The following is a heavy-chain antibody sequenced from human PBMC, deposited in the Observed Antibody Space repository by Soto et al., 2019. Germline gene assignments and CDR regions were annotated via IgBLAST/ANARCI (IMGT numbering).Heavy chain of an antibody. Sequence: VQLVESGGGVVQPGRALRLSCAASGFTFSDYAMHWVRQATGKGLEWVAVVSHDGRNTHYADSVKGRFTISRDSSKNTVYLEMTSLRSEDTAVYYCAKGGRQWLVTAAFNYWGQGALVTVSS. J-gene: IGHJ4*02. CDR2: VSHDGRNT. CDR3: AKGGRQWLVTAAFNY. D-gene: IGHD6-19*01. V-gene: IGHV3-30*18. CDR1: GFTFSDYA.